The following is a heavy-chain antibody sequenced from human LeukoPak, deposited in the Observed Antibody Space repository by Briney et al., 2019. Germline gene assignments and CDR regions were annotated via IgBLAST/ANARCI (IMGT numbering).Heavy chain of an antibody. J-gene: IGHJ4*02. CDR2: IYYSGST. CDR3: ARGHYGSGSYYSRGGYLDY. V-gene: IGHV4-30-4*08. D-gene: IGHD3-10*01. Sequence: SETLSLTCTVSGGSISSGDYYWSWIRQPPGKGLEWIGYIYYSGSTYYNPSLKSRVTISVDTSKNQFSLKLSSVTAADTAVYYRARGHYGSGSYYSRGGYLDYWGQGTLVTVSS. CDR1: GGSISSGDYY.